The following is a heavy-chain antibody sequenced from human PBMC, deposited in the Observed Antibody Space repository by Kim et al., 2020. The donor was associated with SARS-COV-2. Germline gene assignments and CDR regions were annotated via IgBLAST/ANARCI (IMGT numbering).Heavy chain of an antibody. D-gene: IGHD3-10*01. V-gene: IGHV4-39*01. CDR2: IYYSGST. J-gene: IGHJ5*02. CDR3: ARLEVRGLGRFDP. Sequence: SETLSLTCTVSGGSISSSSYYWGWIRQPPGKGLEWIGSIYYSGSTYYNPSLKSRVTISVDTSKNQFSLKLSSVTAADTAVYYCARLEVRGLGRFDPWGQGTLVTVSS. CDR1: GGSISSSSYY.